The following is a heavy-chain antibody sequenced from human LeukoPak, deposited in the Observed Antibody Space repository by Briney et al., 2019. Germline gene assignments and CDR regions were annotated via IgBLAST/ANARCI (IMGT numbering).Heavy chain of an antibody. CDR1: GFTVSSNY. V-gene: IGHV3-53*01. CDR3: AKPPSGWTRGGFDY. CDR2: IYSGGST. Sequence: GGSLRLSCAASGFTVSSNYMSWVRQAPGKGLEWVSVIYSGGSTYYADSVKGRFTISRDNSKNTLYLQMNSLRAEDTAVYHCAKPPSGWTRGGFDYWGQGTLVTVSS. D-gene: IGHD6-19*01. J-gene: IGHJ4*02.